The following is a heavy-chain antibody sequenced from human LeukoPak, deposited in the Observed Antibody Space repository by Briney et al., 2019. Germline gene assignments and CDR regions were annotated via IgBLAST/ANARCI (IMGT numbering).Heavy chain of an antibody. J-gene: IGHJ4*02. CDR1: GGSISSSSYY. CDR3: ASPTRDYSNYNFAY. D-gene: IGHD4-11*01. V-gene: IGHV4-39*01. Sequence: PSETLSLTCTASGGSISSSSYYWGWIRQPPGKGLEWIGSIYYSGSTYYNPSLKSRVTISVDTSKNQFSLKLSSVTAADTAVYYCASPTRDYSNYNFAYWGQGTLVTVSS. CDR2: IYYSGST.